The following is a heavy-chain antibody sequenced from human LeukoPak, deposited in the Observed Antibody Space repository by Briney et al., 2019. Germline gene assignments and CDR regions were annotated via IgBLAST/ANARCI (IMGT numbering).Heavy chain of an antibody. J-gene: IGHJ4*02. CDR1: GYTFTSYG. CDR2: ISAYNGNT. Sequence: ASVKVSCKASGYTFTSYGISWVRQAPGQGLEWMGWISAYNGNTNYAQKLQGRVTMTTDTSTSTAYMELSSLRSEDTAVYYCARGRRAYYYGSGSSLIDYWGQGTLVTVSS. D-gene: IGHD3-10*01. V-gene: IGHV1-18*01. CDR3: ARGRRAYYYGSGSSLIDY.